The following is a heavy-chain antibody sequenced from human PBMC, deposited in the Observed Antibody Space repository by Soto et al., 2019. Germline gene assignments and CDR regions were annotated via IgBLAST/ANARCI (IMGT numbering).Heavy chain of an antibody. CDR1: GGSISSSSYS. CDR2: VYFSGNT. V-gene: IGHV4-31*03. Sequence: QVQLQESGPGLVKPSQTLSLTCTVSGGSISSSSYSWSWIRQHPGKGLEWIAYVYFSGNTYYNPSLKSRVAISVDTSKRQFSLRLTSVTVADTAVYYCARLGYDSSGYPSWFDPWGQGTLVTVSS. CDR3: ARLGYDSSGYPSWFDP. D-gene: IGHD3-22*01. J-gene: IGHJ5*02.